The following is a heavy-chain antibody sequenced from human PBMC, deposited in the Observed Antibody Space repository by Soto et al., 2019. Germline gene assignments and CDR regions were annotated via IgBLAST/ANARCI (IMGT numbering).Heavy chain of an antibody. CDR2: IIPIFGTA. D-gene: IGHD3-16*01. CDR1: GGTFSSYA. Sequence: ASVKVSCKASGGTFSSYAISWVRQAPGQGLEWMGGIIPIFGTANYAQKFQGRVTITADESTSTAYMELSSLRSEDTAVYYCARARTPVMPKHWFDPWGQGTLVTVSS. CDR3: ARARTPVMPKHWFDP. V-gene: IGHV1-69*13. J-gene: IGHJ5*02.